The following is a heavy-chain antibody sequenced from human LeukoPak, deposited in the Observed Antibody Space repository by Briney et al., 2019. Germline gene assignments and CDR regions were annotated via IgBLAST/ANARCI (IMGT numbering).Heavy chain of an antibody. Sequence: GGSLRLSCAASGFTFSSYWMSWVRQAPGKGLEWVANIKQDGSEKYYVDSVKGRFTISRDNAKNSLYLQMNSLRAEDTAVYYCARDRAVGLTGAFDIWGQGTMVTVSS. CDR2: IKQDGSEK. CDR1: GFTFSSYW. V-gene: IGHV3-7*01. D-gene: IGHD3/OR15-3a*01. J-gene: IGHJ3*02. CDR3: ARDRAVGLTGAFDI.